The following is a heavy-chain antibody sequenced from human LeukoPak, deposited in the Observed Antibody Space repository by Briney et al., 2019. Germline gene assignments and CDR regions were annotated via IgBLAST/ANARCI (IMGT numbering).Heavy chain of an antibody. CDR1: GGSFSGYY. V-gene: IGHV4-34*01. J-gene: IGHJ3*02. Sequence: PSETLSLTCAVYGGSFSGYYWSWIRQPPGKGLEWIGEINHSGSTNYNPSLKSRVTISVDTSKNQFSLKLSSVTAADTAVYYCAGKRVVVAAEESAFDIWGQGTMVTVSS. CDR3: AGKRVVVAAEESAFDI. CDR2: INHSGST. D-gene: IGHD2-15*01.